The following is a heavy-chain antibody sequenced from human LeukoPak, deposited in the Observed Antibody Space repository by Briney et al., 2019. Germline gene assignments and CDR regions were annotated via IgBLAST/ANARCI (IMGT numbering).Heavy chain of an antibody. D-gene: IGHD5-18*01. CDR1: GFTFSSYS. CDR2: ISSSSYI. J-gene: IGHJ4*02. Sequence: GGSLRLSCAASGFTFSSYSMNWVRQAPGKGLEWVSSISSSSYIYYADSVKGRFTISRDNAKNSLYLQMNSLRAEDTAVYYCARSEGYSYGLDYWGQGTLVTVSS. V-gene: IGHV3-21*01. CDR3: ARSEGYSYGLDY.